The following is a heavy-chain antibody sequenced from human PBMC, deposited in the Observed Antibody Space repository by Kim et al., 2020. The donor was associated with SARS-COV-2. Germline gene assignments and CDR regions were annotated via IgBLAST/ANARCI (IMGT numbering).Heavy chain of an antibody. CDR1: GFTFSSYA. Sequence: GGSLRLSCAASGFTFSSYAMSWVRQAPGKGLEWVSAISGSGGSTYYADPVKGRLTISRDNSKNTLYLQMNSLRAEDTAVYYCAKGVGYCSSTSCYLGFDYCGQGTLVTVSS. J-gene: IGHJ4*02. CDR3: AKGVGYCSSTSCYLGFDY. CDR2: ISGSGGST. V-gene: IGHV3-23*01. D-gene: IGHD2-2*01.